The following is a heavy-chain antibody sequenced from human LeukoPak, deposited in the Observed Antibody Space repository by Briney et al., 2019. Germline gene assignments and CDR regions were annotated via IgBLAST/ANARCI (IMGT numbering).Heavy chain of an antibody. D-gene: IGHD3-22*01. CDR2: IKQDGSEK. CDR3: ARGGWLPDY. V-gene: IGHV3-7*01. J-gene: IGHJ4*02. CDR1: GGSFSGYY. Sequence: ETLSLTCAVYGGSFSGYYWSWIRQPPGKGLEWVANIKQDGSEKYYVDSVKGRFTISRDNAKNSLYLQMNSLRAGDTAVYYCARGGWLPDYWGQGTLVTVSS.